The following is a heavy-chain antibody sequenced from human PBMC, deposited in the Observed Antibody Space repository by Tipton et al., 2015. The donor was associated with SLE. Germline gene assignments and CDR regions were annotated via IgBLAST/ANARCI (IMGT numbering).Heavy chain of an antibody. D-gene: IGHD6-19*01. J-gene: IGHJ3*02. CDR2: ISYDGSNK. Sequence: SLRLSCAASGFTFSSYAMHWVRQAPGKGLEWVAVISYDGSNKYYADSVKGRFTISRDNSKNTLYLQMNSLRAEDTAVYYCAREADSSGWYGSDAFDIWGQGTMVTVSS. CDR1: GFTFSSYA. CDR3: AREADSSGWYGSDAFDI. V-gene: IGHV3-30-3*01.